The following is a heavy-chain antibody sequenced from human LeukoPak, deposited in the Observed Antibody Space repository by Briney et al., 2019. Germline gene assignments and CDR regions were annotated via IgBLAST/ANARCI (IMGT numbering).Heavy chain of an antibody. CDR2: IYYSGST. V-gene: IGHV4-59*01. CDR3: ARETRTYYYDSSGHDY. D-gene: IGHD3-22*01. J-gene: IGHJ4*02. CDR1: GGSFSSYY. Sequence: PSETLSLTCAVYGGSFSSYYWSWIRQPPRKGLEWIGYIYYSGSTNYNPSLKSRVTISVDTSKNQFSLKLSSVTAADTAVYYCARETRTYYYDSSGHDYWGQGTLVTVSS.